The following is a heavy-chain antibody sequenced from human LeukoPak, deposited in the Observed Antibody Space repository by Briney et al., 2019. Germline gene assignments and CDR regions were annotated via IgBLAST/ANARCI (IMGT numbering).Heavy chain of an antibody. J-gene: IGHJ4*02. CDR1: GFTFDDYA. D-gene: IGHD6-19*01. CDR3: AYSSHDY. Sequence: GGSLRLPCAASGFTFDDYAMHWVRQAPGKGLEWVSLISGDGGSTYYADSVKGRFTISRDNSKNSLYLQMNSLRTEDTALYYCAYSSHDYWGQGTLVTVSS. V-gene: IGHV3-43*02. CDR2: ISGDGGST.